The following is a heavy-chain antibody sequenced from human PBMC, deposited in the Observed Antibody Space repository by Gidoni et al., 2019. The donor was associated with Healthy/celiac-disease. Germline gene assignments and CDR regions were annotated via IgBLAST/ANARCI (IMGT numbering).Heavy chain of an antibody. Sequence: EVQLLESGGGLVQPGGSLRLSCAASGFTFSSYAMTWVRQAPGKGLEWVSAISGSGGSTYYADSVKGRFTISRDNSKNTLYLQMNSLRAEDTAVYYCAKERTTTTEISRRDGYNRGDAFDIWGQGTMVTVSS. J-gene: IGHJ3*02. D-gene: IGHD4-17*01. V-gene: IGHV3-23*01. CDR2: ISGSGGST. CDR1: GFTFSSYA. CDR3: AKERTTTTEISRRDGYNRGDAFDI.